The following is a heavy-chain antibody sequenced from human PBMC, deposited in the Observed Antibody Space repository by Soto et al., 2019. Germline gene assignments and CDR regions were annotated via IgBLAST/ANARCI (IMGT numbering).Heavy chain of an antibody. Sequence: TSETLSLTCTVSGGSISSYYWIWIRQPPGKGLEWIGYIYYSGSTNYNPSLKSRVTISVDTSKNQFSLKLSSVTAADTAVYYCARRYGKNAFDIWGQGTMVTVSS. V-gene: IGHV4-59*01. CDR2: IYYSGST. D-gene: IGHD5-18*01. J-gene: IGHJ3*02. CDR1: GGSISSYY. CDR3: ARRYGKNAFDI.